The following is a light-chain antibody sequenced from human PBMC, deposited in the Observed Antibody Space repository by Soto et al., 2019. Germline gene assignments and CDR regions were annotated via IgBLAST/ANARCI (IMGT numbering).Light chain of an antibody. CDR1: SSNIGNND. Sequence: SVLTQPPSVSAAPGQKVTISCSGSSSNIGNNDVSWYQQFPGTAPKLLIYDNYKRPSGIPDRFSGSKSGPSATLGISGLQTWDEADYYCGTWDSSLRGVFGGGTQLTVL. V-gene: IGLV1-51*01. J-gene: IGLJ2*01. CDR2: DNY. CDR3: GTWDSSLRGV.